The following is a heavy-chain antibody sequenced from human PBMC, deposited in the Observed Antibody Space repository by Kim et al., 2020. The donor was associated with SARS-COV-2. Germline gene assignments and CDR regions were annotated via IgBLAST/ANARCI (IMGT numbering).Heavy chain of an antibody. CDR3: ASLPAGYSSGWYVDY. Sequence: SETLSLTCAVYGGSFSGYYWSWIRQPPGKGLEWIGEINHSGSTNYNPSLKSRVTISVDTSKNQFSLKLSSVTAADTAVYYCASLPAGYSSGWYVDYWGQGTLVTVSS. CDR1: GGSFSGYY. D-gene: IGHD6-19*01. V-gene: IGHV4-34*01. J-gene: IGHJ4*02. CDR2: INHSGST.